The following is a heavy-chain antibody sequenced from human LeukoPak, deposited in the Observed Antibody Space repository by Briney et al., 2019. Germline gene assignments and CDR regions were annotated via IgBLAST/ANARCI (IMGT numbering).Heavy chain of an antibody. CDR1: GFTFSNYG. D-gene: IGHD3-3*01. Sequence: PGGSLRLSCAASGFTFSNYGIHWVRQAPGKGLEWVAVIYDDGSKEYFADSVKGRFTISRDNPKNTVLLQMNRLRVEDTAMFYCARDFKSGYVDSWGQGTLVTVSS. CDR3: ARDFKSGYVDS. V-gene: IGHV3-33*01. J-gene: IGHJ5*01. CDR2: IYDDGSKE.